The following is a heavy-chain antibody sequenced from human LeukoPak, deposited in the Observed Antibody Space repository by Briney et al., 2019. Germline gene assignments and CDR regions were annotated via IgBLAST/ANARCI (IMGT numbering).Heavy chain of an antibody. D-gene: IGHD2-2*01. V-gene: IGHV3-7*01. CDR3: ARVLPVASRDY. CDR1: GFTFSNAW. J-gene: IGHJ4*02. Sequence: PGGSLRLSCAASGFTFSNAWMSWVRQAPGKGLEWVANIKQDGSDKFYVDSVKGRFTISRDNAKNSMYLQMSSLRAEDTAIYYCARVLPVASRDYWGQGTLVTVSS. CDR2: IKQDGSDK.